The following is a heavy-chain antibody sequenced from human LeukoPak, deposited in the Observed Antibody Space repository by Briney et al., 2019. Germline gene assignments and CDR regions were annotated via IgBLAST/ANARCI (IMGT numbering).Heavy chain of an antibody. CDR1: DDSINTYY. D-gene: IGHD1-26*01. CDR2: IYHSGST. CDR3: GATSTSPFDP. J-gene: IGHJ5*02. V-gene: IGHV4-59*01. Sequence: PSETLSLTCTVSDDSINTYYWSWIRQPPGKGLEWIGYIYHSGSTNYNPSLRSRVTISVDTSKNQFSLKLNSVTAADTAVYYCGATSTSPFDPWGQGTLVTVSS.